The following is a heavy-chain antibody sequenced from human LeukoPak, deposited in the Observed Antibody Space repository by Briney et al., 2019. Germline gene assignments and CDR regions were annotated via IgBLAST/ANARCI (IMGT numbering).Heavy chain of an antibody. CDR1: GYTFTSYG. D-gene: IGHD3-22*01. CDR3: ARASINYYDSSGQGDNWFDP. J-gene: IGHJ5*02. Sequence: ASVKVSCKASGYTFTSYGISWVRQAPGQGLEWMGWISAYNGNTNYAQKLQGRVTMTTDTSTSTAYMELRSLRSDDTAVYYCARASINYYDSSGQGDNWFDPWGQGTLVTVSS. CDR2: ISAYNGNT. V-gene: IGHV1-18*01.